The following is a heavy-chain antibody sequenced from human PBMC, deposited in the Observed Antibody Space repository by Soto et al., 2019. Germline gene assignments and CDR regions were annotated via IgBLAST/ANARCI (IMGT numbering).Heavy chain of an antibody. CDR2: IIPIFGTA. CDR1: GGTFSSYA. D-gene: IGHD4-17*01. CDR3: AGGGRGYGEPGDYGNGG. Sequence: QVQLVQSGAEVKKPGSSVKVSCKASGGTFSSYAISWVRQAPGQGLEWMGGIIPIFGTANYAQKFQGRVTITADQSKSTGYIELRNLGSEDKAVEYWAGGGRGYGEPGDYGNGGWGQGTPVTVSS. J-gene: IGHJ6*02. V-gene: IGHV1-69*01.